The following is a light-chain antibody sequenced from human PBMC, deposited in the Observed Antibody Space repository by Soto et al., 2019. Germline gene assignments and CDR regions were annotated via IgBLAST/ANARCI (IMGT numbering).Light chain of an antibody. CDR1: QSVRTY. Sequence: EIVLTQSPVTLSLSPGERATLSCRASQSVRTYLAWYQVKPGQAPRLLIYDASSRASGFPSRFSVSGSGSDFTLTISSLEPDDFALYYCQQRNSWPPITFGQGTLLEIK. CDR3: QQRNSWPPIT. V-gene: IGKV3-11*01. J-gene: IGKJ5*01. CDR2: DAS.